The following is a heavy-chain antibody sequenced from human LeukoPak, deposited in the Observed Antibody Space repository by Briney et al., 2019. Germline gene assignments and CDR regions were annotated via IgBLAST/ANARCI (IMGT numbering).Heavy chain of an antibody. CDR3: AKSGRTGITAADLDY. Sequence: GGSLRLSCAASGFTFSSYAMNWVRQAPGKGLEWVSAISGSDGSTYYTDSVKGRFTISRNNSKNTLYLQMSSLRAEDTAVYYCAKSGRTGITAADLDYWGQGTLVTVSS. J-gene: IGHJ4*02. CDR1: GFTFSSYA. V-gene: IGHV3-23*01. D-gene: IGHD6-13*01. CDR2: ISGSDGST.